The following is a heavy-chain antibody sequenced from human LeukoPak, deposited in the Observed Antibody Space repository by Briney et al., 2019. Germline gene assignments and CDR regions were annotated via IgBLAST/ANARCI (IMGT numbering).Heavy chain of an antibody. CDR3: AKGGAHGDYFDY. CDR1: GFTFTSYA. D-gene: IGHD4-17*01. J-gene: IGHJ4*02. Sequence: GGSLRLSCASSGFTFTSYAMSWVRQAPGQGLEWVSSIGGDGGVTYYADSVKGRFTISRDNSKNTLYLQMNSLRAEDTAVYYCAKGGAHGDYFDYWGQGTLVTVSS. CDR2: IGGDGGVT. V-gene: IGHV3-23*01.